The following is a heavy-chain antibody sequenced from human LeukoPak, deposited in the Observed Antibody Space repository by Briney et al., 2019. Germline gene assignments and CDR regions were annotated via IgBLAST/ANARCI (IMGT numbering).Heavy chain of an antibody. CDR1: GGSISSGSYY. Sequence: SETLSLTCTVSGGSISSGSYYWSWIRQPAGKGLEWIGRIYSSGSTNYNPSLKSRVTISLDTSKNQFSLKLSSVTAADTAVYYCARDRPRLRGYSYGYYYYMDVWGKGTTVTISS. J-gene: IGHJ6*03. V-gene: IGHV4-61*02. CDR2: IYSSGST. CDR3: ARDRPRLRGYSYGYYYYMDV. D-gene: IGHD5-18*01.